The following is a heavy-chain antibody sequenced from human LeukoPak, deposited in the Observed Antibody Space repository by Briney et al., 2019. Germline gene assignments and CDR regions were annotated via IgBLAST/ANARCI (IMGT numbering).Heavy chain of an antibody. J-gene: IGHJ4*02. CDR2: INPSGGSA. V-gene: IGHV1-46*01. CDR1: GYTFTSNY. Sequence: ASVKVSCKAFGYTFTSNYMHWVRQAPGQGLEWMGMINPSGGSANYAQKFQGRVTMTRDTSTSTVYMDLSSLISEDTAVYYCARVRYCSNTSCPDFDCWGQGTLVTVSS. D-gene: IGHD2-2*01. CDR3: ARVRYCSNTSCPDFDC.